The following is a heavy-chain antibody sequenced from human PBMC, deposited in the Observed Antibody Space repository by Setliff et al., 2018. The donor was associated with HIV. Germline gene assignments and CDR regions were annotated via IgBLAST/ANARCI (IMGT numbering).Heavy chain of an antibody. CDR1: GFTLSSNW. Sequence: GGSLRLSCAGSGFTLSSNWMNWVRQAPGKGLEWVSSISNGSDSIFYADSVKGRFTISRDNAKNSLYLQMNSLRAEDTAVYYCARDSSSWYEFYFDCWGQGTLVTVSS. V-gene: IGHV3-21*01. CDR2: ISNGSDSI. D-gene: IGHD6-13*01. J-gene: IGHJ4*02. CDR3: ARDSSSWYEFYFDC.